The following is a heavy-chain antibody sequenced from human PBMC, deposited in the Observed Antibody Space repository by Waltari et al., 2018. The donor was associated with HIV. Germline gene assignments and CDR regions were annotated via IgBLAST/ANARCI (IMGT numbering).Heavy chain of an antibody. V-gene: IGHV3-48*01. J-gene: IGHJ4*02. CDR2: ISSSSSTI. Sequence: EVQLVESGGGLVQPGGSLRLPCAASGFPFSDYSMNWVRQAPGKGLGWVSYISSSSSTIYYADSVKGRFTISRDNAKNSLYLQMNSLRAEDTAVYYCARDPVYSGSSLVYYFDYWGQGTLVTVSS. CDR1: GFPFSDYS. CDR3: ARDPVYSGSSLVYYFDY. D-gene: IGHD6-6*01.